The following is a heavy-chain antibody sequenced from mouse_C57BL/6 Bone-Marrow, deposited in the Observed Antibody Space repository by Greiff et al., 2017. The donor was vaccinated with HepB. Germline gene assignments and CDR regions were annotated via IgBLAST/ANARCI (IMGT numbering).Heavy chain of an antibody. CDR1: GYTFTSYW. CDR3: ARSLPDYGSTFDY. D-gene: IGHD1-1*01. J-gene: IGHJ2*01. Sequence: QVQLQQSGAELAKPGASVKLSCKASGYTFTSYWMHWVKQRPGQGLEWIGYINPSSGYTKYNQKFKDKATLTADKSSSTAYMQLSSLTYEDSAVYYCARSLPDYGSTFDYWGQGTTLTVSS. V-gene: IGHV1-7*01. CDR2: INPSSGYT.